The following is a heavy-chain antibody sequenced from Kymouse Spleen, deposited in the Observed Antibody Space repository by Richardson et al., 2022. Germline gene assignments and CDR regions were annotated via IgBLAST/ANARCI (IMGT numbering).Heavy chain of an antibody. CDR2: ISSSSSTI. J-gene: IGHJ2*01. CDR1: GFTFSSYS. Sequence: EVQLVESGGGLVQPGGSLRLSCAASGFTFSSYSMNWVRQAPGKGLEWVSYISSSSSTIYYADSVKGRFTISRDNAKNSLYLQMNSLRDEDTAVYYCARDRYYYGSGSYYNEDWYFDLWGRGTLVTVSS. D-gene: IGHD3-10*01. V-gene: IGHV3-48*02. CDR3: ARDRYYYGSGSYYNEDWYFDL.